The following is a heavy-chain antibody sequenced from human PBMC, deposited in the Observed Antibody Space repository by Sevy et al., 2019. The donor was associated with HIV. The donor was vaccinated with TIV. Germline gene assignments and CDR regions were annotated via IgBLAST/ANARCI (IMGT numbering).Heavy chain of an antibody. CDR3: ARDQVVRDYDYGMDV. Sequence: GGSLRLSCAASGFTFSSYGMHWVRQAPGKGLEWVAVIWYDGSNKYYADSVKGRFTISRDNSKNTLYLQMNSLRAEDTAVYYCARDQVVRDYDYGMDVWGQGTTVTVSS. V-gene: IGHV3-33*01. J-gene: IGHJ6*02. CDR2: IWYDGSNK. CDR1: GFTFSSYG.